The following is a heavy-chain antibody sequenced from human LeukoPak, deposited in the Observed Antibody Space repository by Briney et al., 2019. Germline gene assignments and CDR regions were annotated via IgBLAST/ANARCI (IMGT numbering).Heavy chain of an antibody. CDR3: ARDRRGYGDYYYYYYMDV. CDR2: IKQDGSEK. J-gene: IGHJ6*03. V-gene: IGHV3-7*01. D-gene: IGHD5-12*01. CDR1: GFTFSSYW. Sequence: GGSLRLSCAASGFTFSSYWMSWVRQAPGKGLEWVANIKQDGSEKYYVDSVKGRFTISRDNAKNSLYLQMNSLRAEDTAVYYCARDRRGYGDYYYYYYMDVWGKGTTVTISS.